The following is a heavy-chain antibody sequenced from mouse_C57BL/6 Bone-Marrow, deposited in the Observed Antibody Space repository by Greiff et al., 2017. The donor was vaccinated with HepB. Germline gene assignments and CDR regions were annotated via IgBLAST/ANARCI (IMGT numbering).Heavy chain of an antibody. CDR1: GFNIKDDY. J-gene: IGHJ4*01. CDR2: IDPENGDT. CDR3: TLLLYDAMDY. D-gene: IGHD2-10*01. Sequence: VQLQQSGAELVRPGASVKLSCTASGFNIKDDYMHWVKQRPEQGLEWIGWIDPENGDTEYASKFQGKATITADTSSNTAYLQLSSLTAEDTAVYYCTLLLYDAMDYWGQGTSVTVSS. V-gene: IGHV14-4*01.